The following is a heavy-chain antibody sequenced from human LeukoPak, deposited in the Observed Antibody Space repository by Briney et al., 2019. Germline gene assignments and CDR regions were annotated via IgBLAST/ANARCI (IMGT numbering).Heavy chain of an antibody. V-gene: IGHV5-51*01. CDR1: GYSFTSYW. CDR2: IYPGDSDT. J-gene: IGHJ4*02. D-gene: IGHD3-22*01. CDR3: ASGYYDSSGSPPTFDY. Sequence: GESLEISCKGSGYSFTSYWIGWVRQMPGKGLEWMGIIYPGDSDTRYSPSFQGQVTISADKSISTAYLQWSSLKASDTAMYYCASGYYDSSGSPPTFDYWGQGTLVTVSS.